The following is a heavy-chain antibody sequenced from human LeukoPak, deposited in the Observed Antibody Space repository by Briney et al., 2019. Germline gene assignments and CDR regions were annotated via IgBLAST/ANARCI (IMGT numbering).Heavy chain of an antibody. CDR2: IEQDGSEK. CDR1: GFTFSSYW. D-gene: IGHD6-13*01. Sequence: GGSLRLSCAASGFTFSSYWMSWVRQAPGKGLEWVANIEQDGSEKYYVDSVKGRFTISRDNAKNSLYLQMNSLRAEDTAVYYCARGTIAAAGYYYFDYWGQGTQVTVSS. V-gene: IGHV3-7*04. J-gene: IGHJ4*02. CDR3: ARGTIAAAGYYYFDY.